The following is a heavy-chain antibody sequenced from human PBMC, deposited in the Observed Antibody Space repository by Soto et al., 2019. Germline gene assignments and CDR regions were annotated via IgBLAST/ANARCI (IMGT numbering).Heavy chain of an antibody. J-gene: IGHJ4*02. CDR3: ASVDRYCSGGSCYSFFDY. CDR2: TYYRSKWYN. Sequence: SQTLSLTCVISGDSVSSNSAAWNWIRQSPSRGLEWLGRTYYRSKWYNDYAVSVKSRVTINPDTSKNQFSLQLNSVTPEDTAVYYCASVDRYCSGGSCYSFFDYWGQGTLVTVSS. D-gene: IGHD2-15*01. CDR1: GDSVSSNSAA. V-gene: IGHV6-1*01.